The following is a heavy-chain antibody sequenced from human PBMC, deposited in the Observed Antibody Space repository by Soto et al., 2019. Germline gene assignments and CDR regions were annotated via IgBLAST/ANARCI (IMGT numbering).Heavy chain of an antibody. D-gene: IGHD3-3*01. Sequence: QITLKESGPTLVKPTQTLTLTCTFSGFSLSTSGVGVGWIRQPPGKALEWLALIYWNDDKRYSPSLKSRLTITKETSKNQVVVTLTIIDPVDTATDYCAHSIGAGWSGYLRYFYYYGMDVWGQGTTVTVSS. CDR1: GFSLSTSGVG. CDR3: AHSIGAGWSGYLRYFYYYGMDV. V-gene: IGHV2-5*01. J-gene: IGHJ6*02. CDR2: IYWNDDK.